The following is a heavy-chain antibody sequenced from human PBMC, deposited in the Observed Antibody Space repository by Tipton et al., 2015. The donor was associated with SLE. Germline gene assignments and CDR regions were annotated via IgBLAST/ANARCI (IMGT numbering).Heavy chain of an antibody. CDR2: ISYDGVNT. D-gene: IGHD3-10*01. CDR1: GFTFSSYA. V-gene: IGHV3-30*04. J-gene: IGHJ3*02. CDR3: ARNPYYYGSGAFNEAFDI. Sequence: SLRLSCAASGFTFSSYAMHWVRQAPGKGLEWVAVISYDGVNTFYAESVRGRFTASRDNSRNTLYLQMNSLRVDDTAVYYCARNPYYYGSGAFNEAFDIWGQGTAVTVSS.